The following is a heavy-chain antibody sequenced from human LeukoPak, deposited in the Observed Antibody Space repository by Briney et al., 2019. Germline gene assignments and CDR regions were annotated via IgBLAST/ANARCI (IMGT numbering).Heavy chain of an antibody. CDR1: GGSISSSSYY. CDR2: IYYSGST. CDR3: ATGGHNWFDP. V-gene: IGHV4-39*07. J-gene: IGHJ5*02. Sequence: SETLSLTCTVSGGSISSSSYYWGWIRQPPGKGLEWIGSIYYSGSTYYNPSLKSRVTISVDTSKNQFSLKLSSVTAADTAVYYCATGGHNWFDPWGQGTLVTVSS. D-gene: IGHD3-10*01.